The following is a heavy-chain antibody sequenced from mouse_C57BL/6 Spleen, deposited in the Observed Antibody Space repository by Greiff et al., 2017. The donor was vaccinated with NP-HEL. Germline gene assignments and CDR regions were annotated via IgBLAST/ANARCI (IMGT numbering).Heavy chain of an antibody. V-gene: IGHV3-1*01. J-gene: IGHJ1*03. CDR2: ISYSGST. D-gene: IGHD2-12*01. CDR1: GYSITSGYD. CDR3: ARDYDGYFDV. Sequence: DVKLQESGPGMVKPSQSLSLTCTVTGYSITSGYDWHWIRHFPGNKLEWMGYISYSGSTNYNPSLKSRISITHDTSKNHFFLKLNSVTTEDTATYYCARDYDGYFDVWGTGTTVTVSS.